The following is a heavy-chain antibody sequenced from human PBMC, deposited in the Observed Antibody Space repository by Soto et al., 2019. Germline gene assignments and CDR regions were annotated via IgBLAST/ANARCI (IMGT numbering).Heavy chain of an antibody. CDR1: GYSISSGYY. Sequence: PSETLSLTCAVSGYSISSGYYWGWIRQPPGKGLEWIGSIYHSGSTYYNPSLKSRVTISVDTSKNQFSLKLSSVTAADTAVYYCARPYYYDSSGYNDAFDIWGQGTMVTVSS. CDR2: IYHSGST. J-gene: IGHJ3*02. CDR3: ARPYYYDSSGYNDAFDI. D-gene: IGHD3-22*01. V-gene: IGHV4-38-2*01.